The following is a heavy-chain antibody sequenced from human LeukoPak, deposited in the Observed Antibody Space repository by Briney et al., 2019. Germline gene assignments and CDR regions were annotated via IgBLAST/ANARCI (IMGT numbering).Heavy chain of an antibody. Sequence: GGSLRLSCAASGFTFSTYALHWVRQAPGQGLEWVAVISYDGSDKYYADSVKGRFTISRDNSKNTLYLQMNSLRAEDTAVYYCAKDDDSVDYWGQGTLVTVSS. J-gene: IGHJ4*02. V-gene: IGHV3-30*04. CDR3: AKDDDSVDY. D-gene: IGHD2-15*01. CDR2: ISYDGSDK. CDR1: GFTFSTYA.